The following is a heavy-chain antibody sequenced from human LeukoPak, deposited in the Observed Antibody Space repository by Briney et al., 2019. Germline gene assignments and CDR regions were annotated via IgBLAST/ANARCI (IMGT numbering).Heavy chain of an antibody. Sequence: GGSLRLSCAASGFTFSSYWTNWVCQAPGKGLVWVSRIASDGSSTTYADSVKGRFSISRDNAKNTLYLQMNSLRVEDTAVYYCARGRPHGNDYWGQGTLVTVSS. J-gene: IGHJ4*02. CDR2: IASDGSST. D-gene: IGHD4-23*01. CDR3: ARGRPHGNDY. CDR1: GFTFSSYW. V-gene: IGHV3-74*01.